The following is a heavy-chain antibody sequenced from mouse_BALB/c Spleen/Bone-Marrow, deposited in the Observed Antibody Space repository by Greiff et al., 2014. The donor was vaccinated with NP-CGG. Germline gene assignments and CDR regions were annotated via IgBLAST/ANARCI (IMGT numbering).Heavy chain of an antibody. V-gene: IGHV1S127*01. CDR1: GYSFTSYW. J-gene: IGHJ3*01. CDR2: IDPSDSET. Sequence: QVQLQQPGPQLVRPGASVKISCKASGYSFTSYWMHWVKQRPGQGPEWIGMIDPSDSETRLNQKFKDKATLTVDKSSSTAYMQLSSPTSEDSAVYYCASPSDGNPFAYWGQGTLVTVSA. CDR3: ASPSDGNPFAY. D-gene: IGHD2-1*01.